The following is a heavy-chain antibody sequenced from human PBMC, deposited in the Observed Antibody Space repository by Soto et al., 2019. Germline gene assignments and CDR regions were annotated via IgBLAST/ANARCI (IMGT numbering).Heavy chain of an antibody. Sequence: QVQLVESGGGVVQPGRSLRLSCAASGFTFSSYAIHWVRQAPGKGLEWVAVISYDGSNKYFADSVKGRFTISRDNSKNTLYLHMNSLRAEDTAVYYCARADCGDYFDYWGQGTLVTVSS. V-gene: IGHV3-30-3*01. CDR1: GFTFSSYA. J-gene: IGHJ4*02. CDR2: ISYDGSNK. D-gene: IGHD4-17*01. CDR3: ARADCGDYFDY.